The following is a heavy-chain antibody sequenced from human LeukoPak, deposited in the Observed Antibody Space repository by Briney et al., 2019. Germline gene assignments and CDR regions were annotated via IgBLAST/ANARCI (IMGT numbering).Heavy chain of an antibody. CDR3: ARDNNREQLALDY. D-gene: IGHD1-14*01. Sequence: ASVKVSCKASGYTFTSYGISWVRQAPGQGLEWMGWINGSNTNTKYGQKFQGRITMTTDTSTSTAYMELWSLRSDDTGVYYCARDNNREQLALDYWGQGTLVTVSS. V-gene: IGHV1-18*01. J-gene: IGHJ4*02. CDR1: GYTFTSYG. CDR2: INGSNTNT.